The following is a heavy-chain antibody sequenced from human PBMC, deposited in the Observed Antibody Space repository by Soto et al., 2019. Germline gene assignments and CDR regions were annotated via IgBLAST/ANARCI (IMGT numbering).Heavy chain of an antibody. D-gene: IGHD1-26*01. CDR3: VRVGVGIGNHFDS. Sequence: SETLSLTCSVSNGSISGFYWTWIRQPPGKILEWIGYIHYSGRTDYNPSLTSRATMSVDTSKNQFSLNLKSITAADTAVYYCVRVGVGIGNHFDSWRRGTLVTV. CDR2: IHYSGRT. J-gene: IGHJ4*02. CDR1: NGSISGFY. V-gene: IGHV4-59*12.